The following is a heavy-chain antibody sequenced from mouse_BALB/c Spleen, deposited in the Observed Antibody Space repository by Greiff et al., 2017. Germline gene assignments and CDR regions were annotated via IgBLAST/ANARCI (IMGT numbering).Heavy chain of an antibody. V-gene: IGHV14-3*02. CDR3: ACSMITTGYAMDY. D-gene: IGHD2-4*01. CDR2: IDPANGNT. Sequence: VHVKQSGAELVKPGASVKLSCTASGFNIKDTYMHWVKQRPDQGLEWIGRIDPANGNTKYDPKFQGKATITADTSSNTAYLQLSSLTSEDTAVYYCACSMITTGYAMDYWGQGTSVTVAS. J-gene: IGHJ4*01. CDR1: GFNIKDTY.